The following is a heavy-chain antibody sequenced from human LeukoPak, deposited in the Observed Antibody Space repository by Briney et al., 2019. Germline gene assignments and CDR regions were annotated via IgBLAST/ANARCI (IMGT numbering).Heavy chain of an antibody. CDR2: ISAYNGNT. D-gene: IGHD1-14*01. Sequence: ASVKVSCKVSGYTLTELSMHWVRQAPGQGLEWMGWISAYNGNTNYAQKLQGRVTMTTDTSTSTAYMELRSLRSDDTAVYYCARGNQYYFDYWGQGTLVTVSS. V-gene: IGHV1-18*01. J-gene: IGHJ4*02. CDR3: ARGNQYYFDY. CDR1: GYTLTELS.